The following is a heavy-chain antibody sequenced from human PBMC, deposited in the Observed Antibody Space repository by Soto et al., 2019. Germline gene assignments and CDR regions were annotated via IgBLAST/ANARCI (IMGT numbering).Heavy chain of an antibody. J-gene: IGHJ4*02. D-gene: IGHD3-16*01. V-gene: IGHV3-74*01. CDR2: INSDGTDT. Sequence: GGSLRLSCAASGFTFSSSLMHWVRQAPGKGLVWVSHINSDGTDTNYADSVKGRFTISRDNAKNTVYLQMNSLRAEDTAVYYCARDWSYALNYWGQGSLVTVSS. CDR1: GFTFSSSL. CDR3: ARDWSYALNY.